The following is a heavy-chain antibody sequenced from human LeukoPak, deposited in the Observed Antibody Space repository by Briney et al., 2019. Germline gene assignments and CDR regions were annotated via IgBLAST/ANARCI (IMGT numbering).Heavy chain of an antibody. V-gene: IGHV3-48*01. J-gene: IGHJ4*02. CDR3: ARVSWRGEIY. Sequence: PGGSLRLSCAASGFTFSSYSMNGVRQAPGKGLEWVSSISRGGSPIYYADSVRGRFTTSRDNAKKSLFLQMNSLRAEDTAVYYCARVSWRGEIYWGQGTLVSVSS. D-gene: IGHD3-3*01. CDR2: ISRGGSPI. CDR1: GFTFSSYS.